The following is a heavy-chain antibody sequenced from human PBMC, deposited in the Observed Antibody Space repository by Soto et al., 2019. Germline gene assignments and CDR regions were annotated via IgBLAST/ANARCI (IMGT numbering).Heavy chain of an antibody. D-gene: IGHD6-6*01. V-gene: IGHV4-34*01. CDR2: INHSGST. J-gene: IGHJ6*03. CDR1: GGSFSGYY. CDR3: ASSKSRIAARRGKDYYYYMDV. Sequence: PSETLSLTCAVYGGSFSGYYWSWIRQPPGKGLEWIGEINHSGSTNYNPSLKSRVTISVDTSKNQFSLKLSSVTAADTAVYYCASSKSRIAARRGKDYYYYMDVWGKGTTVTVSS.